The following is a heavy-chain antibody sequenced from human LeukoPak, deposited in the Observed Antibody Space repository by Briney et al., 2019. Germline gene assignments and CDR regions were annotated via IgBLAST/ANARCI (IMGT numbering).Heavy chain of an antibody. CDR1: GFTVSSNY. J-gene: IGHJ4*02. CDR3: ARDEYSGSYGGVVGY. V-gene: IGHV3-66*01. D-gene: IGHD1-26*01. CDR2: IYSGGST. Sequence: PGGSLRLSCAASGFTVSSNYMSWVRQAPGKGLEWVSVIYSGGSTYYADSVKGRSTISRDNSKNTLYLQMNSLRAEDTAVYYCARDEYSGSYGGVVGYWGQGTLVTVSS.